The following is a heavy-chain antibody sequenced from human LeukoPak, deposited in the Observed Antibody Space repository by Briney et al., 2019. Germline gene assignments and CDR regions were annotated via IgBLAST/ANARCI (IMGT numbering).Heavy chain of an antibody. J-gene: IGHJ4*02. CDR3: THGSMYQLDY. CDR1: GFTFITYG. V-gene: IGHV3-23*01. D-gene: IGHD2-2*01. CDR2: LGGGGAGI. Sequence: GGSLRLSCAGSGFTFITYGMSWVRQAPGKGLEWVSSLGGGGAGIYYADSVKGRFTISRDNSKNTLYLQMNSLRAEDTAVYYCTHGSMYQLDYWGQGTLVTVSS.